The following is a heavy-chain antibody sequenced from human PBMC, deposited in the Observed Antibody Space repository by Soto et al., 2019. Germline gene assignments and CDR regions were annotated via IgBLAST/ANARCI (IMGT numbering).Heavy chain of an antibody. V-gene: IGHV1-69*01. J-gene: IGHJ5*02. CDR1: GGTFSRHA. Sequence: ASLKGSCQGSGGTFSRHAIRWVRQAPGQGLEWMGGIIPIFGTANYAQKFQGRVTITADESTSTAYMELSSLRSEDTAVYYCARDKPPQNWFDPWGQGTLVTVSS. CDR3: ARDKPPQNWFDP. CDR2: IIPIFGTA.